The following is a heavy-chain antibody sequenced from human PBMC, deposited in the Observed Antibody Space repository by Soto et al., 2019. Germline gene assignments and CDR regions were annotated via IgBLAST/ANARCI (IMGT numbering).Heavy chain of an antibody. J-gene: IGHJ4*02. V-gene: IGHV4-59*08. CDR2: IYYSGST. CDR3: ARGGWRQIDY. CDR1: GGSIGSYY. Sequence: QVQLQESGPGLVKPSETLSLTCSVSGGSIGSYYWSWIRQPPGKGLEWIGYIYYSGSTNYNPSHKSRATISVDTSKNQFSLKLSSVTAADTAVYYCARGGWRQIDYWGQGTLVTVSS. D-gene: IGHD3-3*01.